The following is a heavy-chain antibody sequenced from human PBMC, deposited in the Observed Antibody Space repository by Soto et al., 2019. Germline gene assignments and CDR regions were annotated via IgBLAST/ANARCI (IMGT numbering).Heavy chain of an antibody. Sequence: SETLSLTCAVSGGSISSSNWWSWVRQPPGKGLEWIGEIYHSGSTNYNPSLKSRVTISVDKSKNQFSLKLSPVTAADTAVYYCARRRVEYCTNGVCLDDAFDIWGQGTMVTVTS. D-gene: IGHD2-8*01. J-gene: IGHJ3*02. CDR3: ARRRVEYCTNGVCLDDAFDI. V-gene: IGHV4-4*02. CDR1: GGSISSSNW. CDR2: IYHSGST.